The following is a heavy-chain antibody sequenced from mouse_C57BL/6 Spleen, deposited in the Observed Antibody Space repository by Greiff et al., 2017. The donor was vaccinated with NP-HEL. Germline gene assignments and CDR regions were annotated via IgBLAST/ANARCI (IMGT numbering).Heavy chain of an antibody. D-gene: IGHD2-2*01. Sequence: QVQLQQPGAELVKPGASVKLSCKASGYTFTSYWMHWVKQRPGQGLEWIGMIHPNSGSTNYNEKFKSKATLTVDKSSSTAYMQLSSLTSEDSAVYYSHMVTTEGFAYWGQGTLVTVSA. V-gene: IGHV1-64*01. J-gene: IGHJ3*01. CDR2: IHPNSGST. CDR3: HMVTTEGFAY. CDR1: GYTFTSYW.